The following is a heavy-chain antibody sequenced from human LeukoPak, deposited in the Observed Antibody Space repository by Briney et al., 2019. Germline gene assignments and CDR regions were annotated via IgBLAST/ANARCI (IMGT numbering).Heavy chain of an antibody. CDR2: IYTSGST. CDR1: GGSISSGSYY. Sequence: TLSLTCTVSGGSISSGSYYWSWIRQPAGKGLEWIGRIYTSGSTHYNPSLKSRVTIPIDTSKNKFSLKLSSVTAADTAVYYCARAGMAARRFWFDPWGQGTLVTVSS. V-gene: IGHV4-61*02. J-gene: IGHJ5*02. CDR3: ARAGMAARRFWFDP. D-gene: IGHD6-6*01.